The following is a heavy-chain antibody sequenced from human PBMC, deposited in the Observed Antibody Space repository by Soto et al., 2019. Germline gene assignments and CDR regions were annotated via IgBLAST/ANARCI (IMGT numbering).Heavy chain of an antibody. J-gene: IGHJ5*02. CDR1: GYTFTSYG. V-gene: IGHV1-18*01. D-gene: IGHD2-2*02. CDR2: ISAYNGNT. CDR3: ARDRFVVVPAAIGNHWFDP. Sequence: GASVKVSCKASGYTFTSYGISWVRQAPGQGLEWMGWISAYNGNTNYAQKLQGRVTMTTDTSTSTAYMELRSLRSDDTAVYYCARDRFVVVPAAIGNHWFDPWGQGTLVTVSS.